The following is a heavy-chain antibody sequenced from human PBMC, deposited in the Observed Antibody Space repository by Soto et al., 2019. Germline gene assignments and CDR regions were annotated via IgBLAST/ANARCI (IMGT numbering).Heavy chain of an antibody. Sequence: ASVKVSCKASGYTFTVYYMHCVLQSPGQGLEWMGWINPNSGGTNYAQKFQGRVTMTRDTSISTAYMELSRLRSDDTAVYYCARGPPYSSSWYNWFDPWGQGTLVTVSS. CDR3: ARGPPYSSSWYNWFDP. J-gene: IGHJ5*02. CDR2: INPNSGGT. CDR1: GYTFTVYY. V-gene: IGHV1-2*02. D-gene: IGHD6-13*01.